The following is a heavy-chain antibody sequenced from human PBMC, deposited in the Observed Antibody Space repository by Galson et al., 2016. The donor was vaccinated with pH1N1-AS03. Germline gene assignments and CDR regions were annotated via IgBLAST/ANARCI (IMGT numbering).Heavy chain of an antibody. V-gene: IGHV3-11*01. J-gene: IGHJ3*01. CDR3: ARDWGFSWTSRPTFDF. Sequence: SLRLSCAASGITFTDYYMTWIRQAPGKGLELISYISSRGSTKYYADSVKGRFAISRDDTKKSVYLQMDRLRVEDTAVYYCARDWGFSWTSRPTFDFWGQGTMVAVSA. CDR2: ISSRGSTK. D-gene: IGHD6-13*01. CDR1: GITFTDYY.